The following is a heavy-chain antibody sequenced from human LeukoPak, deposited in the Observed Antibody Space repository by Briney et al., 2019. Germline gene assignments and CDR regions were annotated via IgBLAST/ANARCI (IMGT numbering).Heavy chain of an antibody. J-gene: IGHJ3*02. CDR2: ISGSGGTT. CDR3: ANAHYDSSGRPDAFDI. D-gene: IGHD3-22*01. Sequence: GGSLRLSCAASGFTFSNYAMTWVRQAPGKGLEWVSAISGSGGTTFSADSVKGRFTISRDNSKNTLYLQMNSLRAEDTAVYYCANAHYDSSGRPDAFDIWGQGTMVTVSS. CDR1: GFTFSNYA. V-gene: IGHV3-23*01.